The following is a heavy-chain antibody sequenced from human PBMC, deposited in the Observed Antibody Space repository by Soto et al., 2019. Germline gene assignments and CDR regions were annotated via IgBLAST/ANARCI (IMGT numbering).Heavy chain of an antibody. J-gene: IGHJ3*02. CDR1: GFTFDDYA. Sequence: SLRLSCAASGFTFDDYAMHWVRQAPGKGLEWVSGISWNSGSIGYADSVKGRFTISRDNAKNSLYLQMNSLRAEDTALYYCAKDIGGYSGYDSAFDIWGQGTMVTVSS. CDR2: ISWNSGSI. V-gene: IGHV3-9*01. CDR3: AKDIGGYSGYDSAFDI. D-gene: IGHD5-12*01.